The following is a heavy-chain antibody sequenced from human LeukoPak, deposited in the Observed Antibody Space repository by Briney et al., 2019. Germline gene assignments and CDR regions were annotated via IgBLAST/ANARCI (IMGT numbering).Heavy chain of an antibody. J-gene: IGHJ3*02. CDR3: AREDRRLTAFDI. CDR1: GFTFSSYE. Sequence: GGSLRLSCAASGFTFSSYEMNWVRQAPGKGLEWVSYISSSGSTIYYADSVKGRFTISRDNAKNSLYLQMNSLRAEDTAVYYCAREDRRLTAFDIWGQGTMVTVSS. D-gene: IGHD5-12*01. CDR2: ISSSGSTI. V-gene: IGHV3-48*03.